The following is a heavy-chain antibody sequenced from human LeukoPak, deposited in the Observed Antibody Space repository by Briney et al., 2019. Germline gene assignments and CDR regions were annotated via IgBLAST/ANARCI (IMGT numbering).Heavy chain of an antibody. V-gene: IGHV4-59*01. D-gene: IGHD2-2*01. CDR2: IYYSGST. CDR3: ARGDVVVPLDY. CDR1: GGFISSYY. Sequence: SETLSLTCTVSGGFISSYYWSWIRQPPGKGLEWIGYIYYSGSTNYNPSLKSRVTISVDTSKNQFSLKLSSVTAADTAVYYCARGDVVVPLDYWGQGTLVTVSS. J-gene: IGHJ4*02.